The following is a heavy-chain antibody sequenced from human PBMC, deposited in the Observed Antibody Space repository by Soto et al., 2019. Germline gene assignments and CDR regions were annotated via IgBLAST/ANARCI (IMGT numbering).Heavy chain of an antibody. J-gene: IGHJ4*02. Sequence: QVQLQESGPGLVKPSENLSLTCTVSGGSISSYYWSWIRQPPGKGLEWIGYIYYSGSTNYNPSLKSRVTISVDTSKNQFSLKLSSVTAADTAVYYCARDYCSGGSCYNDYWGQGTLVTVSS. CDR3: ARDYCSGGSCYNDY. CDR1: GGSISSYY. CDR2: IYYSGST. D-gene: IGHD2-15*01. V-gene: IGHV4-59*01.